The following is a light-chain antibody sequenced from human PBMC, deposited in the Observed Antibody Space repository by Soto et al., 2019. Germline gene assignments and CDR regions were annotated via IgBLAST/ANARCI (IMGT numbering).Light chain of an antibody. CDR3: QQYAASPRYT. CDR2: GAS. V-gene: IGKV3-20*01. J-gene: IGKJ2*01. Sequence: EIVLTQSPGTLSLSPGERATLSCRASQSVSNNYLAWYQQKPGQAPRLLIYGASTRATGIPDRFSGSGSGTDFTLTITRLEPEDFAVYYCQQYAASPRYTFGQGTKLEIK. CDR1: QSVSNNY.